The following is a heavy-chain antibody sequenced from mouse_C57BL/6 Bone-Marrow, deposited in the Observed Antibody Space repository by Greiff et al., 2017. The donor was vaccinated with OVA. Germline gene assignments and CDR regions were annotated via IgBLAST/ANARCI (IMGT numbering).Heavy chain of an antibody. CDR1: GYTFTSYW. Sequence: QVQLQQSGAELVKPGASVKMSCTASGYTFTSYWITWVKQRPGQGLEWIGDIYPGSGSTNYTEKFKSKATLTVDTSSSTAYMQLSSLTSEYSAVYYCARWPYNCDYWGKGTTLTVSS. CDR2: IYPGSGST. J-gene: IGHJ2*01. V-gene: IGHV1-55*01. CDR3: ARWPYNCDY.